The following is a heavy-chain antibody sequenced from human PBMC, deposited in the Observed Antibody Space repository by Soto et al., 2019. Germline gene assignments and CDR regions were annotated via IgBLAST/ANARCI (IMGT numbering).Heavy chain of an antibody. D-gene: IGHD6-19*01. Sequence: QITLKESGPTLVKPKQTLTLTCNFSGFSLITNGVGVGWIRQPPGKALEWLALIFLDDDKHYSPSLMNRLTINKDTSKNQVVLTMTNMDPVDTATYYCAHSAQWTDYFDYWGQGTLVTVSS. V-gene: IGHV2-5*02. CDR2: IFLDDDK. J-gene: IGHJ4*02. CDR1: GFSLITNGVG. CDR3: AHSAQWTDYFDY.